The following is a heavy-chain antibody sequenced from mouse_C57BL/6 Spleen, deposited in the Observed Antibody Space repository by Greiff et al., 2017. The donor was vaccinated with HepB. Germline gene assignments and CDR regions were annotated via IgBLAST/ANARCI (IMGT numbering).Heavy chain of an antibody. J-gene: IGHJ2*01. Sequence: VKLMESGPGLVAPSQSLSITCTVSGFSLTSYGVHWVRQPPGKGLEWLGVLWAGGSTNYNSALMSRLSISKDNSKSQDFLKMNSLQTEDTGIYYCWILLWGQGTTLTVSS. CDR3: WILL. V-gene: IGHV2-9*02. CDR1: GFSLTSYG. CDR2: LWAGGST.